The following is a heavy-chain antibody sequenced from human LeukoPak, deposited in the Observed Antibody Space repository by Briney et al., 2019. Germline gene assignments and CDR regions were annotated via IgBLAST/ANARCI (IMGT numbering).Heavy chain of an antibody. Sequence: PSETLSLTCTVSGGSISSYYWSWVRQPPGKGLEWIAYIYYSGSTNYNHSLKRRVTISVDKSKNMFSLKLSSVPAAGAAVYYFARVGIYYGYFDYSGQGAPATVSS. CDR2: IYYSGST. V-gene: IGHV4-59*01. J-gene: IGHJ4*02. CDR3: ARVGIYYGYFDY. CDR1: GGSISSYY. D-gene: IGHD2-15*01.